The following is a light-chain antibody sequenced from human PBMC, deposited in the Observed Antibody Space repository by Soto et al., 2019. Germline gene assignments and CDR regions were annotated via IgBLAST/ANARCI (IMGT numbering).Light chain of an antibody. CDR2: AAS. J-gene: IGKJ5*01. Sequence: EIVLMQTPGTLSLSPGERATLSCRASQSVSSSYLAWYQQKPGQAPRLLIYAASSRATGIPDRFSGSGSGTDFTLTISRLEPEDFAVYYCQQYGTSSITFGQGTRLEI. CDR3: QQYGTSSIT. CDR1: QSVSSSY. V-gene: IGKV3-20*01.